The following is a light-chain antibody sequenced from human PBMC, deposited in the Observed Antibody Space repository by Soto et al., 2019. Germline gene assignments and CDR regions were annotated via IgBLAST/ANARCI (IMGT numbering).Light chain of an antibody. CDR1: SSNVGNNY. V-gene: IGLV1-40*01. CDR3: QSYDSSLSGSYVV. CDR2: GNS. J-gene: IGLJ2*01. Sequence: QSVLTQPPSVSAAPGQKVTISCSGSSSNVGNNYVSWYQQLPGTAPKLLIYGNSNRPSGVPDRFSGSKSGTSASLAITGLQAEDEADYYCQSYDSSLSGSYVVFGGGTKVTVL.